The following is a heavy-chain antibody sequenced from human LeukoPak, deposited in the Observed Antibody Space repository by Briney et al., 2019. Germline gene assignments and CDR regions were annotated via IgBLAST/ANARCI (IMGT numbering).Heavy chain of an antibody. Sequence: PGGSLRLSCAVSGFTFSSSWMNWVRQAPGKGLEWVANINQNGGEKYYVDSVKGRFTISRDNGKNSLYLQMNSLRAEDTAVYYCARYRHLGYWGQGTLVAVSS. CDR2: INQNGGEK. CDR3: ARYRHLGY. V-gene: IGHV3-7*01. CDR1: GFTFSSSW. J-gene: IGHJ4*02.